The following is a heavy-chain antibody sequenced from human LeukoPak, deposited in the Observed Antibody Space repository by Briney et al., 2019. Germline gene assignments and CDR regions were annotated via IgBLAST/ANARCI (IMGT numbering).Heavy chain of an antibody. CDR2: IYYSGST. CDR1: GGSFSGYY. CDR3: ARARSGYSYGFKALFDY. Sequence: SETLSLTCAVYGGSFSGYYWSWIRQPPGKGLEWIGYIYYSGSTYYNPSLKSRVTISVDTSKNQFSLKLSSVTAADTAVYYCARARSGYSYGFKALFDYWGQGTLVTVSS. D-gene: IGHD5-18*01. V-gene: IGHV4-34*09. J-gene: IGHJ4*02.